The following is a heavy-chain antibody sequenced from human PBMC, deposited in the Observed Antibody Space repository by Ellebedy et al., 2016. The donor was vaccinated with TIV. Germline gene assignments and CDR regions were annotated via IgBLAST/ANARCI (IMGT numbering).Heavy chain of an antibody. CDR3: ARGGWNFPFDY. Sequence: SETLSLXCEVHGGSFRNHYWIWVRQTPERGLEWIGEIVYSGGTNYNPSLKSRVTISVDTSKNQFSLKLSSVTAADTAVYYCARGGWNFPFDYWGQGTLVTVSS. CDR2: IVYSGGT. V-gene: IGHV4-34*01. J-gene: IGHJ4*02. CDR1: GGSFRNHY. D-gene: IGHD1-7*01.